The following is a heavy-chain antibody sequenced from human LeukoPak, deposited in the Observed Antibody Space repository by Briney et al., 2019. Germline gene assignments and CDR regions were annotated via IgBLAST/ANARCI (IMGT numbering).Heavy chain of an antibody. CDR1: GGSISSSNYY. Sequence: PSETLSLTCTVSGGSISSSNYYWGWIRQPPGKGLEWIGSISYSGSTYYNPSLKSRVTISIDTSKKQFSLRLSSVTAADTAVYYCVRRVLSFSRPSNFDYWGQGTLVTVSS. V-gene: IGHV4-39*01. J-gene: IGHJ4*02. CDR2: ISYSGST. D-gene: IGHD2-2*01. CDR3: VRRVLSFSRPSNFDY.